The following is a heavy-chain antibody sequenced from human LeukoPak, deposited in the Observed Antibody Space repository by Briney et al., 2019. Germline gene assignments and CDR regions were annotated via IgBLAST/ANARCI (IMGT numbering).Heavy chain of an antibody. CDR3: ASQARSTITFGGVYKPFDY. CDR2: INHGGST. V-gene: IGHV4-34*01. J-gene: IGHJ4*02. D-gene: IGHD3-16*01. CDR1: GGSFSGYY. Sequence: SETLSLTCAVYGGSFSGYYWSWIRQPPGKGLEWIGEINHGGSTNYNPSLKSRVTISVDTSKNQFSLKLSPVTAADTAVYYCASQARSTITFGGVYKPFDYWGQGTLVTVSS.